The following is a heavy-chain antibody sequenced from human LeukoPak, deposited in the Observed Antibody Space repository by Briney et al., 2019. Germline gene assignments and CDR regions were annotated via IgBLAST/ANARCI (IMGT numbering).Heavy chain of an antibody. CDR1: GYTFTRYY. V-gene: IGHV1-2*02. J-gene: IGHJ3*02. D-gene: IGHD2-15*01. CDR3: ARGYCSGGSCYSDDAFDI. CDR2: INPISGAT. Sequence: GASVKVSCKTSGYTFTRYYMQWVRQAPGHGLEWMGIINPISGATNYAQKFQGRVTMTRDTSISTAYMELSRLRSDDTAVYYCARGYCSGGSCYSDDAFDIWGQGTMVTVSS.